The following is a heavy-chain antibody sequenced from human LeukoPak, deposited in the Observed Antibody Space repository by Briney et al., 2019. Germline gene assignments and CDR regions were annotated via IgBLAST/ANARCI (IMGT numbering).Heavy chain of an antibody. CDR2: INPSSGST. D-gene: IGHD5-18*01. V-gene: IGHV1-46*01. J-gene: IGHJ4*02. CDR1: GYTFTTYY. Sequence: ASVTVSYTASGYTFTTYYMHWVRQAPGQGLEWMGIINPSSGSTSYAQKFQGRVTMTRDTSTSTVYMELSSLRSEDTAIYYCARVLGAHRYGSIDHWGQGTLVTVSS. CDR3: ARVLGAHRYGSIDH.